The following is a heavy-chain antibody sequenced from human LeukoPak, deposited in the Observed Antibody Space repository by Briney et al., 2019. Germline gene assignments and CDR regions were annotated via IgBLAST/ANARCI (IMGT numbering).Heavy chain of an antibody. CDR1: GGSISSSSYY. V-gene: IGHV4-39*07. D-gene: IGHD5-12*01. J-gene: IGHJ3*02. CDR2: IYYSGST. CDR3: ARGPGSHTYDAFDI. Sequence: ASETLSLTCTVSGGSISSSSYYWGWIRQPPGKGLEWIGSIYYSGSTYYNPSLKSRVTISVDTSKNQFSLKLSSVTAADTAVYYCARGPGSHTYDAFDIWGQGTMVTVSS.